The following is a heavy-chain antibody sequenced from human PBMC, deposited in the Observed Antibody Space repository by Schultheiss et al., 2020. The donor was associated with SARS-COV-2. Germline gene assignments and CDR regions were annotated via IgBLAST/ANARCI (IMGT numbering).Heavy chain of an antibody. V-gene: IGHV3-33*06. CDR1: GFTFSSFG. Sequence: GGSLRLSCAASGFTFSSFGMHWVRQAPGKGLEWVAVIWYDGSNKYYSDSVKGRFTISRDNSKNTLYMQMNSLRAEDTAVYYCAKAIRGITTYSSSWYGLEAYYYYGMDVWGQGTTVTVSS. CDR2: IWYDGSNK. CDR3: AKAIRGITTYSSSWYGLEAYYYYGMDV. D-gene: IGHD6-13*01. J-gene: IGHJ6*02.